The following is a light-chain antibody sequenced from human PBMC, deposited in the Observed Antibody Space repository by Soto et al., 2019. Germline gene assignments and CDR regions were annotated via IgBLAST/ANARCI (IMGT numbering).Light chain of an antibody. Sequence: ELLMTQSPATLSVSPGDRATLSCRASQSVSSDLAWYQQRPGQPPRLLIYGASARATGVPGRFSGSGSGTEFTLTISSLQSEDFALYFCQQYNNWPTFGPGTKVDIK. CDR3: QQYNNWPT. V-gene: IGKV3-15*01. CDR2: GAS. CDR1: QSVSSD. J-gene: IGKJ1*01.